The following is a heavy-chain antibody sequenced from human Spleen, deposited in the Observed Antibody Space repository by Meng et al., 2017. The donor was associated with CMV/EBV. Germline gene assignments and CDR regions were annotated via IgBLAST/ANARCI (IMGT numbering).Heavy chain of an antibody. D-gene: IGHD3-22*01. J-gene: IGHJ3*02. CDR3: ARLRRLRYNHDRSGYYEDHPDAFDI. CDR2: IIPLLGIT. Sequence: WGRKAPGQGLEWIAEIIPLLGITKNTQKFQGRVMITADKSTTTAYMELSSLRSEDTAMYFCARLRRLRYNHDRSGYYEDHPDAFDIWGQGTMVTVSS. V-gene: IGHV1-69*10.